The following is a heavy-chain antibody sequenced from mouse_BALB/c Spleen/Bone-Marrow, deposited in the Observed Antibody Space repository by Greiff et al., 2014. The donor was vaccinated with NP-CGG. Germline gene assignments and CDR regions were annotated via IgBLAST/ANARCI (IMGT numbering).Heavy chain of an antibody. CDR2: IYPGNSDT. CDR3: TRGLLRRGGYFDV. D-gene: IGHD2-3*01. Sequence: EVKLMESGTVLARPGASVKMSCKASGCSFTSYWMHWVKQRPGQGLEWIGAIYPGNSDTSYNQKFKGKAKLTAVTSASTAYMELSSLTNEDSAVYYCTRGLLRRGGYFDVWGAGTTVTVSS. CDR1: GCSFTSYW. J-gene: IGHJ1*01. V-gene: IGHV1-5*01.